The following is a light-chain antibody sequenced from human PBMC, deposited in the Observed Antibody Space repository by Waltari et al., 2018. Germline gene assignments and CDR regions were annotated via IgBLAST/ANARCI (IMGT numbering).Light chain of an antibody. CDR2: RND. V-gene: IGLV1-44*01. CDR3: AAWDDRMNGHWV. CDR1: SSNIGDNV. Sequence: QSVLTQPPSASGTPGQRVTISCSGSSSNIGDNVVNWYQQLPGKAPKLLLYRNDQRPSGVPDRCSASKSGTSASLAISGLQSEDEADYYCAAWDDRMNGHWVFGGGTKVTVL. J-gene: IGLJ3*02.